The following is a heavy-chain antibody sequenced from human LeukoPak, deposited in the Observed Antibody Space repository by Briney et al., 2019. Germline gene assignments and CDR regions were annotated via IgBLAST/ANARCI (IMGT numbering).Heavy chain of an antibody. V-gene: IGHV4-4*07. CDR3: ARVNSRGWPDRD. Sequence: SETLSLTCTVSGGSISSYYWSWIRQPAGKGLEWVGRIYTSGSTNYNPPLKSRVTMSVDTSKNQFSLKLSSVTAADTAVYYCARVNSRGWPDRDWGQGTLVTVSS. CDR1: GGSISSYY. J-gene: IGHJ4*02. CDR2: IYTSGST. D-gene: IGHD6-19*01.